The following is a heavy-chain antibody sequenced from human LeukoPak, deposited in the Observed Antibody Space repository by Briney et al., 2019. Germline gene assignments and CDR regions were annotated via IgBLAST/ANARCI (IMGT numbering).Heavy chain of an antibody. Sequence: ASVKVSCKASGYTFTTFYMHWVRQAPGQGREWMGIINPSNGDTHYAQQFQGRVTMTRERFTRTLYMELNSLKSEDTAVYYCARKAHSYDSGKYVDSWGQGTLVTVSS. V-gene: IGHV1-46*01. J-gene: IGHJ4*02. CDR2: INPSNGDT. D-gene: IGHD3-10*01. CDR1: GYTFTTFY. CDR3: ARKAHSYDSGKYVDS.